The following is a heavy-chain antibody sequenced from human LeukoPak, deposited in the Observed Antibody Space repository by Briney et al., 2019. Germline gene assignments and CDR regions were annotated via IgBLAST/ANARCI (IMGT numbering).Heavy chain of an antibody. D-gene: IGHD6-13*01. V-gene: IGHV3-30*03. CDR1: GFTFSRYG. Sequence: PGGSLRLSCAASGFTFSRYGMHWVRQAPGKGLEWVAVISYDGSNKYYADSVKGRLTIYRDNAKNSLYLQMNSLRAEDTAVYYCARASSSWSYDYYYMDVWGKGTTVTISS. CDR3: ARASSSWSYDYYYMDV. J-gene: IGHJ6*03. CDR2: ISYDGSNK.